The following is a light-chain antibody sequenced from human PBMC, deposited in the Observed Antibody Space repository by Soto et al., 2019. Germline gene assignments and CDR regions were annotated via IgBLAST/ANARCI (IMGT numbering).Light chain of an antibody. CDR2: GNT. CDR1: SSNIGAGYD. V-gene: IGLV1-40*01. CDR3: LSFDSSLSVV. Sequence: QSVLTQPPSVSGAPGQRVTISCTGSSSNIGAGYDVHWYQQLPGRAPKLLIYGNTNRPSGVPDRFSGSKSGTSASLAITGLQAEDEADYYCLSFDSSLSVVFGGGPKL. J-gene: IGLJ2*01.